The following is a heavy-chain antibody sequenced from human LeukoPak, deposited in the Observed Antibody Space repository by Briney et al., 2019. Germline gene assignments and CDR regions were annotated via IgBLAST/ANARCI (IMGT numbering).Heavy chain of an antibody. V-gene: IGHV3-74*01. CDR3: ARDPGAFPYFFDN. CDR1: GLTLSNYW. D-gene: IGHD4/OR15-4a*01. J-gene: IGHJ4*02. CDR2: MNSDGSGT. Sequence: GGSLRLSCAASGLTLSNYWMHWVRQAPGKGLVWVSRMNSDGSGTSYADSVKGRFTISRDNAKNSLYLQMHSLRVEDTAVYFCARDPGAFPYFFDNWGQGTLVTVSS.